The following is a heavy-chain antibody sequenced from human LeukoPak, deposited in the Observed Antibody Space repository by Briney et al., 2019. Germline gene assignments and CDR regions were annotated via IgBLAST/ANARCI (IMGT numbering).Heavy chain of an antibody. Sequence: GASVKVSCKASGYTFTSYGISWVRQAPGQGLEWMGWISAYNGNTNYAQKLQGRVTMTSDTSVSTAFMELSRLRYDDTAVYYCARHTHLVGAIDWFDPWGQGTLVTVSS. CDR2: ISAYNGNT. CDR1: GYTFTSYG. J-gene: IGHJ5*02. V-gene: IGHV1-18*01. CDR3: ARHTHLVGAIDWFDP. D-gene: IGHD1-26*01.